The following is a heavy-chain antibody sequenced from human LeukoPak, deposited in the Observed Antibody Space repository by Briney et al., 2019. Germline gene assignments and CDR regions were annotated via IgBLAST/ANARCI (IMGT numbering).Heavy chain of an antibody. D-gene: IGHD3-3*01. CDR1: GGSFSGYY. J-gene: IGHJ6*02. CDR3: ARGGYDFWSGYSLGYYYGMDV. Sequence: ETLSLTCAVYGGSFSGYYWSWIRQPPGKGLEWVLSISSSSSYIYYADSVKGRFTISRDNAKNSLYLQMNSLRAEDTAVYYCARGGYDFWSGYSLGYYYGMDVWGQGTTVTVSS. CDR2: ISSSSSYI. V-gene: IGHV3-21*01.